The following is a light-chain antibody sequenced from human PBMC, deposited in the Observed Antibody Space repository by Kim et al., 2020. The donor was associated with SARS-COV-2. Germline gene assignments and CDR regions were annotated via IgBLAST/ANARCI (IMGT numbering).Light chain of an antibody. CDR3: VAWDDSLKGSV. Sequence: GQRVTISCSGSNSNIGSNVVNWYQQLPGTAPKLLMYSNDYRPSGVHDRFSGSKSGTSASLAISGLQSEDEADYYCVAWDDSLKGSVFGGGTQLTVL. CDR1: NSNIGSNV. V-gene: IGLV1-44*01. CDR2: SND. J-gene: IGLJ2*01.